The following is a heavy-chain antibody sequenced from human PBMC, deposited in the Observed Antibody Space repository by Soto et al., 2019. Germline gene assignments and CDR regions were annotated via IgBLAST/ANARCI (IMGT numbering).Heavy chain of an antibody. CDR2: ISAYNGDT. CDR3: ARDPPFSGILRGTPLMDV. CDR1: GYSFTTHG. D-gene: IGHD4-17*01. V-gene: IGHV1-18*04. Sequence: ASVKVSCKASGYSFTTHGISWVRRAPGHGLEWMGWISAYNGDTHYVQRFQGRLTMTTDTSTSTAYMELRSLTSDDTDVYYCARDPPFSGILRGTPLMDVWGQGTTVTVSS. J-gene: IGHJ6*02.